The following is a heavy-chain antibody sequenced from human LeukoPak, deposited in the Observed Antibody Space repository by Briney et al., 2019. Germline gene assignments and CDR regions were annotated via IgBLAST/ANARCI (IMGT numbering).Heavy chain of an antibody. CDR1: GFTFSSYA. D-gene: IGHD1-26*01. V-gene: IGHV3-23*01. CDR3: AKSVGEVGATWLPGDY. CDR2: ISGSGGST. Sequence: GGSLRLSCAASGFTFSSYAMSWVRQAPGKGLEWVSAISGSGGSTYYADSVKGRFTISRDNSKNMLYLQMNSLRAEDTAVYYCAKSVGEVGATWLPGDYWGQGTLVTVSS. J-gene: IGHJ4*02.